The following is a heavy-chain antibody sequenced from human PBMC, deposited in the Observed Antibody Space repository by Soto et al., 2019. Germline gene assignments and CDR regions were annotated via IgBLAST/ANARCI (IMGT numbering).Heavy chain of an antibody. V-gene: IGHV4-4*07. CDR2: IYSDGTT. D-gene: IGHD5-18*01. CDR1: GGSISGYY. CDR3: ARDRGYRSGSFGS. J-gene: IGHJ5*02. Sequence: SETLSLTCIVSGGSISGYYWSWIRQPAGKELEWIGRIYSDGTTNYNPSLKGRGTMSVDTSKRQISLKLTSVTAADTAMYYCARDRGYRSGSFGSWGQGVLVTVSS.